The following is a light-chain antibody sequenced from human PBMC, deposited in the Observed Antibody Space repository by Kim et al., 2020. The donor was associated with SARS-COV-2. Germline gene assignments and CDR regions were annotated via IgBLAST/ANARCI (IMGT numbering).Light chain of an antibody. Sequence: LTQPASVSGSPGQSITISCTGTSSDVGSYNLVSWYQQHPGKAPKLMIYEGSKRPSGVSNRFSGSKSGNTASLTISGLQAEDEADYYCCSYAGSSLYVFGTGTKVTVL. CDR2: EGS. CDR1: SSDVGSYNL. CDR3: CSYAGSSLYV. V-gene: IGLV2-23*01. J-gene: IGLJ1*01.